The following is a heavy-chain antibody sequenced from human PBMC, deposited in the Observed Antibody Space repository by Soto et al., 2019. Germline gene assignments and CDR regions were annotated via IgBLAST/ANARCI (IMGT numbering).Heavy chain of an antibody. J-gene: IGHJ4*02. D-gene: IGHD6-19*01. CDR1: GGSISTYY. V-gene: IGHV4-59*08. Sequence: QVQLQESGPGLVKPSETLSLTCTVSGGSISTYYWSWIRQPPGKGLEWIGYIHNSGSTNYNPSLKSRVTITVDTPTNQFSLKLSPRTAADTAGYYWARRGGAVAGMFDYWGQGTLVTVSS. CDR3: ARRGGAVAGMFDY. CDR2: IHNSGST.